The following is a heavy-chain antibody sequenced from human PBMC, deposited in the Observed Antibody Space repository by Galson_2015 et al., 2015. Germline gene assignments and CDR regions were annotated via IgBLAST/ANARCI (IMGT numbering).Heavy chain of an antibody. D-gene: IGHD2-2*01. CDR1: GYTFTSYA. V-gene: IGHV1-3*01. Sequence: VKVSCKASGYTFTSYAMHWVRQAPGQRLEWMGWINAGNGNTKYSQKFQGRVTITRDTSASTAYMELSSLRSEDTAVYYCARGRDIVVVPASPWLDPWGQGTLVTVSS. CDR2: INAGNGNT. J-gene: IGHJ5*02. CDR3: ARGRDIVVVPASPWLDP.